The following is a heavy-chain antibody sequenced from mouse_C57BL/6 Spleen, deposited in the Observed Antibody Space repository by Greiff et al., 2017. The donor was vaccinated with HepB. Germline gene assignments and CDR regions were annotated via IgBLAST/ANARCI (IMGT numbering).Heavy chain of an antibody. V-gene: IGHV1-55*01. D-gene: IGHD1-1*01. Sequence: VQLQQPGAELVKPGASVKMSCKASGYTFTSYWITWVKQRPGQGLEWIGDIYPGSGSTNYNEKFKSKATLTVDTSSSTAYMQLSSLTSEDSAVYYCARGYYGSSHPPFDYWAKAPLSQSPQ. CDR3: ARGYYGSSHPPFDY. CDR2: IYPGSGST. J-gene: IGHJ2*01. CDR1: GYTFTSYW.